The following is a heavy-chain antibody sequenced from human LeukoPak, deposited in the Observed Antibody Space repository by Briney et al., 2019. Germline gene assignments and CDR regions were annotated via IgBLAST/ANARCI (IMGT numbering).Heavy chain of an antibody. V-gene: IGHV3-23*01. CDR1: GFTFSSYA. Sequence: GGSLRLSCAASGFTFSSYAMTWVRQAPGKGLEWIAAVSYDITRTFYADSVKGRFAISRDNSRNTLFLQMNSLRADDTAVYYCARPGCGGNCYYRMDVWGKGTTVTVSS. D-gene: IGHD2-21*01. CDR2: VSYDITRT. J-gene: IGHJ6*04. CDR3: ARPGCGGNCYYRMDV.